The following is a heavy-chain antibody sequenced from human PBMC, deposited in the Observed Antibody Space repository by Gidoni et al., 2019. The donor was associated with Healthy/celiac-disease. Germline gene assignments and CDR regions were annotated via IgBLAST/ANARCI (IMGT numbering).Heavy chain of an antibody. CDR3: ARHWAQYCSSTSCYLNWFDP. Sequence: EVQLVQSGAEVKKPGEALKISCKGSGYSFTSYWIGWVRQRPGKGLEWMGMIYPGDSDTRSIPSFQGQVTISADKSISTAYLQCSSLKASDTAMYYCARHWAQYCSSTSCYLNWFDPWGQGTLVTVSS. V-gene: IGHV5-51*01. CDR2: IYPGDSDT. CDR1: GYSFTSYW. D-gene: IGHD2-2*01. J-gene: IGHJ5*02.